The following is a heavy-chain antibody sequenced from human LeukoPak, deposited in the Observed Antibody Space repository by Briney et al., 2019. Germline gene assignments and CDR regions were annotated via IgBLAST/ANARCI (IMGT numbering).Heavy chain of an antibody. V-gene: IGHV1-18*01. J-gene: IGHJ6*03. Sequence: ASVKVSCKASGYTFTSYGISWVRQAPGQGLEWMGWISAYNGNTNYAQKLQGRVTMTTDTSTSTAYMELRSLRSDDTAVYYCARRGYSHGTDLLSYYYYMDVWGKGTTVTVSS. CDR3: ARRGYSHGTDLLSYYYYMDV. D-gene: IGHD5-18*01. CDR1: GYTFTSYG. CDR2: ISAYNGNT.